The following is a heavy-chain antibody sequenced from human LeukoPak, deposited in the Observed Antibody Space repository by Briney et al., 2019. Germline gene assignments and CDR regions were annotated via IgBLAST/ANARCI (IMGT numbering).Heavy chain of an antibody. CDR2: ISAYNGNT. J-gene: IGHJ4*02. V-gene: IGHV1-18*01. CDR3: ARDSLSVQYYYDSSGYDY. Sequence: ASVKVSCKASGYTFTSYGISWARQAPGQGLEWMGWISAYNGNTNYAQKLQGRVTMTTDTSTSTAYMELRSLRSDDTAVYYCARDSLSVQYYYDSSGYDYWGQGTLVTVSS. CDR1: GYTFTSYG. D-gene: IGHD3-22*01.